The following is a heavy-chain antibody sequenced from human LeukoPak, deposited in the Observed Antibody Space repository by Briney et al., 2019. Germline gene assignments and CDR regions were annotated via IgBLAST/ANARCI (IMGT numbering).Heavy chain of an antibody. Sequence: PGESLKISCKGSGYSFTSYWIGWVRQMPGKGLEWMGIIYPGASDTRYSPSFQGQVTISSDKSISTAYLQWSSLKASDTAMYYCARLAMAPRYSYGAFDYWGQGTLVTVSS. V-gene: IGHV5-51*01. D-gene: IGHD5-18*01. J-gene: IGHJ4*02. CDR3: ARLAMAPRYSYGAFDY. CDR1: GYSFTSYW. CDR2: IYPGASDT.